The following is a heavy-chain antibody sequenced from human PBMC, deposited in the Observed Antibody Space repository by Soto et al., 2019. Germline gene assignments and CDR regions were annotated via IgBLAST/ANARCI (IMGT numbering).Heavy chain of an antibody. CDR2: IYSGGDT. CDR1: GFTVSTNF. Sequence: GGSQRLSCRASGFTVSTNFMSWVRQAPGKGLEWVSVIYSGGDTYYADSVKGRFTISRDNSKNTLYLQMNSLRAEDTAVYYCARATMIALLTSWGQGTLVTVSS. CDR3: ARATMIALLTS. J-gene: IGHJ5*02. V-gene: IGHV3-66*01. D-gene: IGHD3-22*01.